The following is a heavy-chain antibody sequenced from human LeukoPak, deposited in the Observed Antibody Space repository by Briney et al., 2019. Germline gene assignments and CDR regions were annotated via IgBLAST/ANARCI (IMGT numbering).Heavy chain of an antibody. J-gene: IGHJ4*02. Sequence: SETLSLTCSVSGGSLTTTAYYWGWIRQPPGKGLEWIGNIFYSGSTYHNPSFKSRLTMSVDTSKNQFSLNLTSVTAADTAVYYCARLGYSSGFIDYWGQGTLVTVSS. CDR2: IFYSGST. CDR3: ARLGYSSGFIDY. D-gene: IGHD2-15*01. V-gene: IGHV4-39*01. CDR1: GGSLTTTAYY.